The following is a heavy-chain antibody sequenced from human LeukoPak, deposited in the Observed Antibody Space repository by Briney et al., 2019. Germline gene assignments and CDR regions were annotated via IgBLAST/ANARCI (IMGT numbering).Heavy chain of an antibody. CDR2: ISGSGGST. CDR1: GFTFSSYA. J-gene: IGHJ1*01. Sequence: GGSLRLSCAASGFTFSSYAMSWVRQAPGKGLEWVSAISGSGGSTYYADSVKGRFTISRDNSKNTLYLQMNSLRAEDTAVYYCAKANYCSSTSRRRTLSEYFQHWGQGTLVTVSS. V-gene: IGHV3-23*01. D-gene: IGHD2-2*01. CDR3: AKANYCSSTSRRRTLSEYFQH.